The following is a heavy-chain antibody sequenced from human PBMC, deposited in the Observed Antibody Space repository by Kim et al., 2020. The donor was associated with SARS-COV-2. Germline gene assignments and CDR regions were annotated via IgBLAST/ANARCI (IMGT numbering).Heavy chain of an antibody. CDR3: ARPIIGGNYGMDV. D-gene: IGHD3-10*01. V-gene: IGHV3-53*01. Sequence: GGSLRLSCAASGFIVSSNYMSWVRQAPGKGLEWVSVIYSGGSTYYAYSVKGRFTISRDNSKNTLYLQMNSLRAEDTAVYYCARPIIGGNYGMDVWGQGTTVTVSS. J-gene: IGHJ6*02. CDR1: GFIVSSNY. CDR2: IYSGGST.